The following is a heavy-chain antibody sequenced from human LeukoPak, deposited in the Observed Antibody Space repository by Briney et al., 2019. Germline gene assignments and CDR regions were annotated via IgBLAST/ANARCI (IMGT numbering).Heavy chain of an antibody. D-gene: IGHD3-10*01. Sequence: GGSLRLSCADSGFTFSSYAMRWVRQAPGKGVEWVSAISAGGGTTYYADSVKGRFTISRDKSKNTLYLQMNSLRAEDTAVYYCAKGYYYGSGSFRWFDPWGQGTLVTVSS. CDR1: GFTFSSYA. J-gene: IGHJ5*02. CDR3: AKGYYYGSGSFRWFDP. V-gene: IGHV3-23*01. CDR2: ISAGGGTT.